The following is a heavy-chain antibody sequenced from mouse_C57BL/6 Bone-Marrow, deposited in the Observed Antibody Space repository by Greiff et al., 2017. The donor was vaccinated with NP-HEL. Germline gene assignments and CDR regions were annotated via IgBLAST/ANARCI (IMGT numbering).Heavy chain of an antibody. CDR2: IDPETGGT. CDR3: TRGGWDGYFDV. CDR1: GYTFTDYE. J-gene: IGHJ1*03. Sequence: VQLQQSGAELVRPGASVTLSCKASGYTFTDYEMHWVKQTPVHGLEWIGAIDPETGGTAYNQKFKGKAILTADKSSSTAYMELRSLTSEDSAVYYCTRGGWDGYFDVWGTGTTVTVSS. V-gene: IGHV1-15*01. D-gene: IGHD4-1*01.